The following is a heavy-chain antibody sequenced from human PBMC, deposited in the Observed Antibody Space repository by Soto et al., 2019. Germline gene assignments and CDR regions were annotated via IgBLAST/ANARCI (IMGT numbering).Heavy chain of an antibody. CDR3: ARNGVAGMDH. CDR2: IIPLFGTP. J-gene: IGHJ4*02. V-gene: IGHV1-69*06. CDR1: GDTFTSYP. D-gene: IGHD3-3*01. Sequence: SVKVSCKASGDTFTSYPFSWVRQAPGQGLEWMGGIIPLFGTPNYAQKFQGRLTVTADKSTSTVYMEMSGLNSDDTAVYYCARNGVAGMDHWGQGTLVTVSS.